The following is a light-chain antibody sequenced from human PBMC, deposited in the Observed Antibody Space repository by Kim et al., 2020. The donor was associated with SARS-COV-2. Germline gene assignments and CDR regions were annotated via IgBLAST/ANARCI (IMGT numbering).Light chain of an antibody. CDR2: SAS. V-gene: IGKV3-15*01. CDR1: QSVNTT. Sequence: SPGERATISCRASQSVNTTLAWYQQKPGQAPRLLVYSASTRATGIPARFSGTGSGTEFALTISSLQSEDSAVYYCQQYNNWLPYTFGQGTKLEI. J-gene: IGKJ2*01. CDR3: QQYNNWLPYT.